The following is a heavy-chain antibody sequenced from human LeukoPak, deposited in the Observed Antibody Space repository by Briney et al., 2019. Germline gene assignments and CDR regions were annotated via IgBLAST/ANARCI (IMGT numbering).Heavy chain of an antibody. Sequence: SEGLSLTRTHSLGSISSYYWSGIRQPARRGGEGIGRIYTSGRANYNPSLKRRVIMSVDTYKKQFSLQLSSVTAADAAVYYCGRGYRFGELLFDYWGQGTLVTVSS. V-gene: IGHV4-4*07. CDR2: IYTSGRA. J-gene: IGHJ4*02. D-gene: IGHD3-10*01. CDR3: GRGYRFGELLFDY. CDR1: LGSISSYY.